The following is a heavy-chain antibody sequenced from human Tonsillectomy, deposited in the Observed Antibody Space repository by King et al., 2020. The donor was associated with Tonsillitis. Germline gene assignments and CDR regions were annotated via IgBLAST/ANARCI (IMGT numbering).Heavy chain of an antibody. CDR2: ISDDGSNK. D-gene: IGHD3-10*01. J-gene: IGHJ3*02. Sequence: VQLVESGGGVVQPGRSLRLSCAASGFTFSSFGIHWVRQAPGKGLEWVAVISDDGSNKDYADFVKGRFTISRDNSKNTLYLQMNSLRAEDTAVYYCARDQGSYPFNDAFDIWGQGTMVTVSS. CDR3: ARDQGSYPFNDAFDI. V-gene: IGHV3-33*05. CDR1: GFTFSSFG.